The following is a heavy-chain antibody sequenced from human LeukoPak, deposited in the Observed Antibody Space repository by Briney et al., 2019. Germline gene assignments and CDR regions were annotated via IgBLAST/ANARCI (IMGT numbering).Heavy chain of an antibody. CDR2: IYYSGST. CDR1: GGSFSTYY. V-gene: IGHV4-59*08. J-gene: IGHJ4*02. D-gene: IGHD3-10*01. CDR3: ARHSSVYGSGSYLHY. Sequence: SETLSLTCTVSGGSFSTYYWSWIRQPPGKGLEWIGYIYYSGSTDYNPSLKSRVTISVDTSKNQFSLRLSSVTAADTAVYYCARHSSVYGSGSYLHYWGQGTLVTVSS.